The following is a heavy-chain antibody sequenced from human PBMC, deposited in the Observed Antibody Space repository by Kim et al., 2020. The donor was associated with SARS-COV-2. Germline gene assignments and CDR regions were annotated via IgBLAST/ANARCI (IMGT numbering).Heavy chain of an antibody. D-gene: IGHD2-21*02. CDR1: GFTFSSYS. CDR3: ARAGSTARMKYYFDY. V-gene: IGHV3-21*01. CDR2: ISSSSSYI. Sequence: GGSLRLSCAASGFTFSSYSMNWVRQAPGKGREWVSSISSSSSYIYYADSVKGRFTISRDNAKNSLYLQMNSLRAEDTAVYYCARAGSTARMKYYFDYWGQGTLVTVSS. J-gene: IGHJ4*02.